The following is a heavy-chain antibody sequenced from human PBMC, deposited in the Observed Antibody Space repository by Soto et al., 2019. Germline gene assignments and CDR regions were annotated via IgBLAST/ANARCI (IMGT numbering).Heavy chain of an antibody. V-gene: IGHV3-23*01. J-gene: IGHJ6*02. CDR2: ISGSGGSE. Sequence: PGVSLRLSCAVSGFTFTSYAMTWVRQAPGKGLEWVSAISGSGGSEFYADSVKGRFTISRDNSKNTLYLQMKSLRAEDTALYYCAKGDTTMITDYYAMDVWGQGTTVTVSS. CDR1: GFTFTSYA. D-gene: IGHD5-18*01. CDR3: AKGDTTMITDYYAMDV.